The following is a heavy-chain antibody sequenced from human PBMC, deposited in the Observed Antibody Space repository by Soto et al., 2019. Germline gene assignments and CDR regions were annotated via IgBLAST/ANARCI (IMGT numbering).Heavy chain of an antibody. CDR1: ALTFSRSA. V-gene: IGHV3-23*01. Sequence: LRISFSASALTFSRSAMSWVRQAPGKGLEWVSAISGSGGSTYYADSVKGRFTNSRNNSKNTLYLQMNSLRAEDTAVYYCANLGRYLEWLSRPYYYGMDVWGQGTTVTVSS. D-gene: IGHD3-3*01. CDR3: ANLGRYLEWLSRPYYYGMDV. J-gene: IGHJ6*02. CDR2: ISGSGGST.